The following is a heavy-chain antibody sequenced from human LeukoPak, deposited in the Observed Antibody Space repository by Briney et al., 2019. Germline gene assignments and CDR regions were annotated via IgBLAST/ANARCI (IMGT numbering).Heavy chain of an antibody. CDR2: INHSGST. Sequence: ETLSLTCAVYGGSFSGYYWSWIRQPPGKGLEWIGEINHSGSTNYNPSLKSRVTISVDTSKNQFSLKLSSVTAADTAVYYCAKRSSSGQGAYYFDYWGEGTLVTVSP. CDR1: GGSFSGYY. D-gene: IGHD6-13*01. J-gene: IGHJ4*02. CDR3: AKRSSSGQGAYYFDY. V-gene: IGHV4-34*01.